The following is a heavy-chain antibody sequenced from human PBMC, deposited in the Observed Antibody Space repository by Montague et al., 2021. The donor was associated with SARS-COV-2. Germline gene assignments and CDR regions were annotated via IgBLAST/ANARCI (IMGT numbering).Heavy chain of an antibody. J-gene: IGHJ6*03. Sequence: SETLSLTCAVSGGSFSRYYWRWIRQPPGKGLEWIGEISQSGNTKYNPSLQSRVSISLDTSRNQFSLKVSSVTAADTAIYYCARLGDGIVPSPILGLGPYYSFYYMNVWGEGTTVTVSS. CDR3: ARLGDGIVPSPILGLGPYYSFYYMNV. D-gene: IGHD2-2*02. CDR2: ISQSGNT. CDR1: GGSFSRYY. V-gene: IGHV4-34*01.